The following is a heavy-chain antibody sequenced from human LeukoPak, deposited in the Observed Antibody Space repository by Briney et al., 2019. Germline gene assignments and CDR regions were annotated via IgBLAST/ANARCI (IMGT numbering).Heavy chain of an antibody. Sequence: GGSLRLSCAASGFTFSSYEMNWVRQAPGKGLEWVSYIISSGSTIYYADSVKGRFTISRDNAKNSLFLQMNSLRAEDTAVYYCAELGITMIGGVWGKGTTVTISS. D-gene: IGHD3-10*02. CDR3: AELGITMIGGV. CDR2: IISSGSTI. J-gene: IGHJ6*04. CDR1: GFTFSSYE. V-gene: IGHV3-48*03.